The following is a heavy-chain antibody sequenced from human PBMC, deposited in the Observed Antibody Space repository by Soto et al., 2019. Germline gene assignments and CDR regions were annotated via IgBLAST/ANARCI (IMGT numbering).Heavy chain of an antibody. V-gene: IGHV3-53*01. J-gene: IGHJ6*02. CDR3: AKDLGPLKLLNYVFYGLDV. CDR1: GFTVSSSY. Sequence: PGGSLRLSCNASGFTVSSSYMSWVRQAPGMGLEWVAVIESGGTAHYADSVKGRFTISRDNPNNIIYLQLHTLRAEDTAVYYCAKDLGPLKLLNYVFYGLDVCGQGTQVTVYS. CDR2: IESGGTA. D-gene: IGHD2-21*02.